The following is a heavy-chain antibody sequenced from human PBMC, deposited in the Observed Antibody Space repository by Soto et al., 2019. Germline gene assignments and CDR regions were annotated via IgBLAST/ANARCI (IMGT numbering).Heavy chain of an antibody. Sequence: ESGGGVVQPGRSLRLSCAASGFTFSNYGMHWVRQAPGKGLEWVAVISYDGSNKYYADSVKGRFTISRDNSKNTLYLQMSSLRAEETAVYYCVKDGSSGWPYFYDMDVWGQGTTVTVSS. CDR1: GFTFSNYG. J-gene: IGHJ6*02. V-gene: IGHV3-30*18. D-gene: IGHD6-19*01. CDR2: ISYDGSNK. CDR3: VKDGSSGWPYFYDMDV.